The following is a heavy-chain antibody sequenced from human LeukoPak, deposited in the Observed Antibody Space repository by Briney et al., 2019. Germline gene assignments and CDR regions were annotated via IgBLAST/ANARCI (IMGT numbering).Heavy chain of an antibody. CDR3: ARGVEYYYDSSGSANDAFDI. CDR2: IYYSGST. D-gene: IGHD3-22*01. Sequence: PSETLSLTCAVSGGSISSGGYSWSWIRQPPGKGLEWIGYIYYSGSTYYNPSLKSRVTISVDTSKNQFSLKLSSVTAADTAVYYCARGVEYYYDSSGSANDAFDIWGQGTMVTVSS. J-gene: IGHJ3*02. CDR1: GGSISSGGYS. V-gene: IGHV4-30-4*07.